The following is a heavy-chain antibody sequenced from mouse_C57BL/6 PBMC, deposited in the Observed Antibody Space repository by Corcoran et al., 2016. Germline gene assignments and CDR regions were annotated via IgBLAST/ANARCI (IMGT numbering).Heavy chain of an antibody. Sequence: DVQLQESGPGLVKPSQSLSLTCSVTGYSITSGYYWNWIRQFPGNKLEWMGYISYDGSNNYNPSLKNRISITRDTSKNQFFLKLNSVTTEDTATYYCARDGNSNYLDYWGQGTTLTVSS. D-gene: IGHD2-5*01. CDR1: GYSITSGYY. J-gene: IGHJ2*01. CDR3: ARDGNSNYLDY. V-gene: IGHV3-6*01. CDR2: ISYDGSN.